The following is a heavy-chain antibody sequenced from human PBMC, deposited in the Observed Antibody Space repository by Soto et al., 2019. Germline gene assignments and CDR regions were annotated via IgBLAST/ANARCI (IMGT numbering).Heavy chain of an antibody. CDR2: MYYSGST. Sequence: QVQLRESGPGLVKPSQTLSLTCTVSGGSINSGGYYWNWIRQHPGKGLEWIGYMYYSGSTYYNPFLRSRVITSADPSENPFSLKLRSVTAADPAVFFWARGYRQAGYSSSWVFDYWGQGTLVNVSS. J-gene: IGHJ4*02. CDR3: ARGYRQAGYSSSWVFDY. V-gene: IGHV4-31*03. D-gene: IGHD6-13*01. CDR1: GGSINSGGYY.